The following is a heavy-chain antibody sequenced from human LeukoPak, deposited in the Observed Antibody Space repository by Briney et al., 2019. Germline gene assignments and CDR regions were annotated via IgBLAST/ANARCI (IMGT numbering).Heavy chain of an antibody. V-gene: IGHV3-23*01. CDR3: AKDRGPVAQPPDYFDY. Sequence: GGSLRLSCAASGFTFSSYAMSWVRQAPGKGLEWVSAISGSGGSTYYADSVKGRFTISRDNSKNTLYLQMNSLRAEDTAVYYCAKDRGPVAQPPDYFDYWGQGTLVTVSS. CDR2: ISGSGGST. J-gene: IGHJ4*02. CDR1: GFTFSSYA. D-gene: IGHD6-19*01.